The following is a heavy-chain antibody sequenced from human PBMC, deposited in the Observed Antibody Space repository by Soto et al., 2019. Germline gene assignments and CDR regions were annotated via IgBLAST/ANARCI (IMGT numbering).Heavy chain of an antibody. J-gene: IGHJ1*01. CDR3: ARNTMDRSGIAAAAEYFQH. CDR2: ISYDGSNK. CDR1: GFTFSSYA. D-gene: IGHD6-13*01. V-gene: IGHV3-30-3*01. Sequence: SGGGVVQPGRSLRLSCAASGFTFSSYAMHWVRQAPGKGLEWVAVISYDGSNKYYADSVKGRFTISRDNSKNTLYLQMNSLRAEDTAVYYCARNTMDRSGIAAAAEYFQHWGQGTLVTVSS.